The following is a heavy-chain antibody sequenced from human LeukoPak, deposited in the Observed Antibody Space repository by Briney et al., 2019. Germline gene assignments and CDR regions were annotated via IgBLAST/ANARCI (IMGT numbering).Heavy chain of an antibody. Sequence: SETLSLTCAVYGGSFSGFHWTWIRQPPGKGLEWIGEINHSGSTNYNPSLRSRVTISVDTSKNQFSLKLFSVTAADTAMYYCARHGLYQDYGYWGQGTLVTVSS. CDR3: ARHGLYQDYGY. J-gene: IGHJ4*02. CDR1: GGSFSGFH. D-gene: IGHD3-16*01. V-gene: IGHV4-34*01. CDR2: INHSGST.